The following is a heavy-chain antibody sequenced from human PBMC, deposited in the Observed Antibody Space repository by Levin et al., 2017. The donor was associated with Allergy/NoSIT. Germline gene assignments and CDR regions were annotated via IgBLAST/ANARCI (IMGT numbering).Heavy chain of an antibody. CDR1: GFTFSSYG. J-gene: IGHJ4*02. CDR2: IWYDGRHK. D-gene: IGHD6-19*01. V-gene: IGHV3-33*01. Sequence: GGSLRLSCAASGFTFSSYGMHWVRQAPGKGLEWVAVIWYDGRHKYYVDSVKGRFTVSRDNSKNTLYLQMSSLSAEDTAVYYCARDRSAYSSCWFPSGLDSWGQGTLVTVSS. CDR3: ARDRSAYSSCWFPSGLDS.